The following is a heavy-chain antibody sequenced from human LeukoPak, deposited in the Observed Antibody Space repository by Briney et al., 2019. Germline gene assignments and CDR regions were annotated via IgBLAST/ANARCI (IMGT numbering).Heavy chain of an antibody. CDR3: AREQNDSSGPDAFDI. J-gene: IGHJ3*02. Sequence: SQTLSLTRTVSGGSISSGSYYWSWIRQPAGKGLEWIGRIYTSGSTNYNPSLKSRVTMSVDTSKNQFSLKLSSVTAADTAVYYCAREQNDSSGPDAFDIWGQGTMVTVSS. D-gene: IGHD3-22*01. V-gene: IGHV4-61*02. CDR1: GGSISSGSYY. CDR2: IYTSGST.